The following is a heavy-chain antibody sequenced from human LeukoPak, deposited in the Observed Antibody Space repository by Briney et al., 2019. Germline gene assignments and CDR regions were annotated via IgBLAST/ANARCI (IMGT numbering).Heavy chain of an antibody. CDR3: ATLYYYNSSGYYFVGDV. Sequence: NPSETLSLTWTVSVSSIRNGCDYWSWLRQHPGKGLDWIVYIYYSGSSYYNPSLKSRVTISVDTSKNQFSLKLNSVTAADTAVYFCATLYYYNSSGYYFVGDVWGQGTTVTVSS. J-gene: IGHJ6*02. CDR1: VSSIRNGCDY. D-gene: IGHD3-22*01. V-gene: IGHV4-31*02. CDR2: IYYSGSS.